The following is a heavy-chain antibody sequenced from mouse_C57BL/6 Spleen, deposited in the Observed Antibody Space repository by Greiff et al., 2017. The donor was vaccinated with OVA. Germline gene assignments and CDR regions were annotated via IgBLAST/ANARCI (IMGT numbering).Heavy chain of an antibody. J-gene: IGHJ2*01. CDR2: IYPSDSET. CDR3: AREIYYEYDVLGQREYYFDY. V-gene: IGHV1-61*01. D-gene: IGHD2-4*01. Sequence: QVQLQQPGAELVRPGSSVKLSCKASGYTFTSYWMDWVKQRPGQGLEWIGNIYPSDSETHYNQKFKDKATLTVDKSSSTAFMQLSSLTSEDSAVYYCAREIYYEYDVLGQREYYFDYWGQGTTLTVSS. CDR1: GYTFTSYW.